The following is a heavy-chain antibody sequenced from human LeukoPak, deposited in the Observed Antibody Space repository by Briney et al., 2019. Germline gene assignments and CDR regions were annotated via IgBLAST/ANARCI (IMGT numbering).Heavy chain of an antibody. CDR2: IYYSGST. Sequence: SETLSLTCTVSGGSISRYYWSWLRQPPGKGLEWLGYIYYSGSTNYNPSLKSRVTISVDTSKNQFSLKLSSVTAADTAVYYCARHGGKFYYYYMDVWGKGTTVTVSS. V-gene: IGHV4-59*08. CDR3: ARHGGKFYYYYMDV. CDR1: GGSISRYY. J-gene: IGHJ6*03.